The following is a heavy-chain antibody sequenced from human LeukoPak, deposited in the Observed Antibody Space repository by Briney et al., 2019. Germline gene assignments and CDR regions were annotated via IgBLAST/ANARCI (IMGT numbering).Heavy chain of an antibody. CDR1: GYSISNTYY. V-gene: IGHV4-38-2*01. CDR2: IYNSGST. Sequence: KTSETLSLTCAVSGYSISNTYYWGWIRQPPGKGLEWIGSIYNSGSTYYNPSLKSRVTISVDTSKNQISLKVTSVTAADTAVHYCARNATYIDVVGAPERGYFDYWGQGALVTVSS. J-gene: IGHJ4*02. CDR3: ARNATYIDVVGAPERGYFDY. D-gene: IGHD2-2*01.